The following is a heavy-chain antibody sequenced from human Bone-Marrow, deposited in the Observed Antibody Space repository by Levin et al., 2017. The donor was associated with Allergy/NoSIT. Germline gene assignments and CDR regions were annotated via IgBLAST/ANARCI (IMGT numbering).Heavy chain of an antibody. Sequence: SGGSLRLSCAASGFTFSSYGMHWVRQAPGKGLEWVAVISYDGNNKYYADSVKGRFTFSRDNSKNTLYLQMNSLRAEDTAVYYCAKEGRTRLLQYFDWLQSSYLDYWGQGTLVTVSS. CDR3: AKEGRTRLLQYFDWLQSSYLDY. D-gene: IGHD3-9*01. V-gene: IGHV3-30*18. CDR2: ISYDGNNK. J-gene: IGHJ4*02. CDR1: GFTFSSYG.